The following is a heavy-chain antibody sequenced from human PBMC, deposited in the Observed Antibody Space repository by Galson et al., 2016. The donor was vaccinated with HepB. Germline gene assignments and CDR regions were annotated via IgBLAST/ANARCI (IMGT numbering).Heavy chain of an antibody. D-gene: IGHD6-13*01. V-gene: IGHV4-4*02. CDR3: ARLKASGTRHFDL. Sequence: SETLSLTCTASGGSIGITNWGSWIRQPPGKGLEWIGEVFQSGSPNYNPSLQSRLTILEDKSKNQFTLKLTSVTAADTAVYYCARLKASGTRHFDLWGRGTFVTVSS. CDR2: VFQSGSP. J-gene: IGHJ2*01. CDR1: GGSIGITNW.